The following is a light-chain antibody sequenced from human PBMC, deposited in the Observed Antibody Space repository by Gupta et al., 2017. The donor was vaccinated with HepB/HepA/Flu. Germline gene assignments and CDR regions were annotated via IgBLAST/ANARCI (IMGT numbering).Light chain of an antibody. CDR1: SSDVGGYNA. CDR3: SSFARGYTLVR. Sequence: QSALTQPASVSGSPGQSITISCTGSSSDVGGYNAVSWYQQYPGKAPKILIDDVSNRPSGVLYRFSGSKSGDTASLTIYGLQPEDEAVYYGSSFARGYTLVRFGGGTKLTVL. V-gene: IGLV2-14*01. J-gene: IGLJ3*02. CDR2: DVS.